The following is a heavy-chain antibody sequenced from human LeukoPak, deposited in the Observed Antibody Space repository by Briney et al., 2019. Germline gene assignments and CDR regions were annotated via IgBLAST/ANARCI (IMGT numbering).Heavy chain of an antibody. Sequence: ASVKVSCKASGYTFTSYAMHWVRQAPGQRLEWMGWINAGNGNTKYSQKFQGRVTITRDTSASTAYMELSSLRSEDTAVYYCARARGIAVAGTWYFQHWGQGTLVTVSS. D-gene: IGHD6-19*01. J-gene: IGHJ1*01. V-gene: IGHV1-3*01. CDR2: INAGNGNT. CDR1: GYTFTSYA. CDR3: ARARGIAVAGTWYFQH.